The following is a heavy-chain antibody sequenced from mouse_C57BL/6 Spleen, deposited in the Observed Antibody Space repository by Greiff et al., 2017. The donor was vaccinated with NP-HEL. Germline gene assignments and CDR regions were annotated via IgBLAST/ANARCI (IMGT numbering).Heavy chain of an antibody. Sequence: VQLQQSGPELVKPGASVKIPCKASGYTFTDYNMDWVKQSHGKSLEWIGDINPNNGGTIYNQKFKGKATLTVDKSSSTAYMELRSLTSEDTAVYYCARFVTTVPHYAMDYWGQGTSVTVSS. J-gene: IGHJ4*01. D-gene: IGHD1-1*01. CDR3: ARFVTTVPHYAMDY. CDR1: GYTFTDYN. CDR2: INPNNGGT. V-gene: IGHV1-18*01.